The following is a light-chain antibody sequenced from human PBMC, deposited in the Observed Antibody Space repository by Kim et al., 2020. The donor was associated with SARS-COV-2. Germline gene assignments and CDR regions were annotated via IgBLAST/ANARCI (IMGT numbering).Light chain of an antibody. CDR1: QSVATN. V-gene: IGKV3-15*01. CDR3: QQYNNWPPYT. J-gene: IGKJ2*01. Sequence: VSPGDTATLSCRASQSVATNLAWYQQKPGQAPRLLIFGAGTRSTGVPARFSGRGSGTDFTLTISSLQSEDFAVYYCQQYNNWPPYTFGQGTKLEI. CDR2: GAG.